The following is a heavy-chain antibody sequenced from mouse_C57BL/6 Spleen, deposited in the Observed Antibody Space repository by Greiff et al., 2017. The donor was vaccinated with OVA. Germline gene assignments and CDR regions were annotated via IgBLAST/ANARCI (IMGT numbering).Heavy chain of an antibody. V-gene: IGHV5-16*01. Sequence: EVKLVESEGGLVQPGSSMKLSCTASGFTFSDYYMAWVRQVPEKGLEWVANINYDGSSTYYLDSLKSRFIISRDNAKNILYLQMSSLKSEDTATYYCARDLYYYGSTEAMDYWGQGTSVTVSS. D-gene: IGHD1-1*01. CDR3: ARDLYYYGSTEAMDY. CDR1: GFTFSDYY. J-gene: IGHJ4*01. CDR2: INYDGSST.